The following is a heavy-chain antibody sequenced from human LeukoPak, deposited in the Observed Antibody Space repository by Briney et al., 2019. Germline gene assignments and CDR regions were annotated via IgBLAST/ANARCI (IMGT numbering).Heavy chain of an antibody. CDR1: GGTFSGYA. V-gene: IGHV1-69*13. CDR3: ARDLGHVDTAMVTADY. D-gene: IGHD5-18*01. Sequence: GASVKVSCKASGGTFSGYAISWVRQAPGQGLEWMGGIIPIFGTANYAQKFQGRVTITADESTSTAYMELSSLRSEDTAVYYCARDLGHVDTAMVTADYWGQGTLVTVSS. CDR2: IIPIFGTA. J-gene: IGHJ4*02.